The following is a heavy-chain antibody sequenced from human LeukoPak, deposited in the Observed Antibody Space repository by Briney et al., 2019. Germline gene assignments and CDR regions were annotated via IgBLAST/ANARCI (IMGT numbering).Heavy chain of an antibody. V-gene: IGHV1-2*02. Sequence: ASVKVSCKTSGDTFTDYYFHWVRQAPGQGLEWMGWINPNTGGTGYAQKFQGRVTMTRDTSISTAYMELSRLISDDTAVYYRARGAFGYSADLLDIWGRGTMVTVSS. CDR1: GDTFTDYY. J-gene: IGHJ3*02. D-gene: IGHD5-18*01. CDR3: ARGAFGYSADLLDI. CDR2: INPNTGGT.